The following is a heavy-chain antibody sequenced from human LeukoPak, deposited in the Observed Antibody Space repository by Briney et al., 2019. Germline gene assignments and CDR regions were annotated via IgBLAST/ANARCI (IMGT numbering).Heavy chain of an antibody. CDR2: IIPIFGTA. V-gene: IGHV1-69*01. J-gene: IGHJ4*02. D-gene: IGHD3-10*01. Sequence: SVKVSCKASGGTFSSYAISWVRQAPGQGLEWMGGIIPIFGTANYAQKFQGRVTITADESTSTAYMELSSLRSEDTAVYYCARRGYYGSGSYYPLWGQGTLVTVSS. CDR3: ARRGYYGSGSYYPL. CDR1: GGTFSSYA.